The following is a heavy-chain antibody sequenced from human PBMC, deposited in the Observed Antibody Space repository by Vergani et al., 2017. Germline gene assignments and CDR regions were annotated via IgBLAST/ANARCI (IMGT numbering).Heavy chain of an antibody. V-gene: IGHV4-39*01. Sequence: QLQLQESGPGLVKPSETLSLTCTVSGGSITSSSYYWGWIRQPPGKGLEWIGNIYHSGCAYYNPSLKGRVTISVDTSKNQFSLEVTSVTAADTAIYFCARTGSFILRYFHWALWGQGTLVTVSS. D-gene: IGHD3-9*01. CDR1: GGSITSSSYY. CDR3: ARTGSFILRYFHWAL. CDR2: IYHSGCA. J-gene: IGHJ4*02.